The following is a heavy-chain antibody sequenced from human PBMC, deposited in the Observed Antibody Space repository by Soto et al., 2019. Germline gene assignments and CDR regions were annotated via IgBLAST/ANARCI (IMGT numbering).Heavy chain of an antibody. CDR2: IYYGGST. Sequence: SETLSLTCTVSVGSVSSGSYYWSWIRQPPGKGLEWIGYIYYGGSTNYNPSLKSRVTISVHTSKNQFSLKLSSVTAADTAVYYCANTIFGVVPPFDPWGQGTLVTVSS. V-gene: IGHV4-61*01. CDR1: VGSVSSGSYY. CDR3: ANTIFGVVPPFDP. J-gene: IGHJ5*02. D-gene: IGHD3-3*01.